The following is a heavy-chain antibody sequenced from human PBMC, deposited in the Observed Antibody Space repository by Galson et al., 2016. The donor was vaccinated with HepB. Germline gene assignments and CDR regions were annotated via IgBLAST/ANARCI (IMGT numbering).Heavy chain of an antibody. Sequence: SLRLSCAASGFTFISYGMHWVRQAPGKGLEWVAVISYDGNNKYFAGSVKGRFTIPRENSYNTLYLQMKSLRPDDKAVVYCAKAVGGSSGSLPDYWGQGALVTVSS. CDR1: GFTFISYG. J-gene: IGHJ4*02. V-gene: IGHV3-30*18. CDR3: AKAVGGSSGSLPDY. CDR2: ISYDGNNK. D-gene: IGHD1-26*01.